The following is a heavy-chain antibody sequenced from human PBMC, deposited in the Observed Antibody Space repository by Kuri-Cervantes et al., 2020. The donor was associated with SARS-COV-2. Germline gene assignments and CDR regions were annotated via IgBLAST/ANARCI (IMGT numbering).Heavy chain of an antibody. CDR1: GFTFSSYW. CDR3: ARNDFWSGYYFDY. Sequence: GESLKISCAASGFTFSSYWMHWVRQAPGKGLEWVSYISSSGSTIYYADSVKGRFTISRDNAKNSLYLQMNSLRAEDTAVYYCARNDFWSGYYFDYWGQGTLVTVSS. CDR2: ISSSGSTI. V-gene: IGHV3-48*04. D-gene: IGHD3-3*01. J-gene: IGHJ4*02.